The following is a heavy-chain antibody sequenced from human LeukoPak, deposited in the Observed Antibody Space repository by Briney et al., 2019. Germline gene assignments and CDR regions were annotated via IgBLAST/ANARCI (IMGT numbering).Heavy chain of an antibody. Sequence: PGGSLRLSCAASGFTFDDYAMHWVRQAPGKGLEWVSGISWNSGSIGYADSVKGRFTISRDNAKNSLYLQMNSLRAEDTALYYCAKGESSSWYYWFDPWGQGTLVTVSS. CDR2: ISWNSGSI. CDR1: GFTFDDYA. V-gene: IGHV3-9*01. D-gene: IGHD6-13*01. CDR3: AKGESSSWYYWFDP. J-gene: IGHJ5*02.